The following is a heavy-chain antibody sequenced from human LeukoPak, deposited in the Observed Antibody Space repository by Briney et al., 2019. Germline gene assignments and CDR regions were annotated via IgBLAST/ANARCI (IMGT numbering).Heavy chain of an antibody. CDR1: GFTFSTYA. V-gene: IGHV3-23*01. D-gene: IGHD2-21*01. Sequence: PGGSLRLSCTVSGFTFSTYAMSWVRQAPGKGLEWVSGISGNSIGKYYADSVKGRFTISRDNPKNTLYLQMNSLRGEDTVIYYCATRQEYCGGDCFTWFDPWGQGTLVTVSS. CDR2: ISGNSIGK. J-gene: IGHJ5*02. CDR3: ATRQEYCGGDCFTWFDP.